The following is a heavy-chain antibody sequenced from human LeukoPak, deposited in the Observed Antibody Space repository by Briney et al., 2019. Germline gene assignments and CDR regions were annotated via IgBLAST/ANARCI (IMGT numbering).Heavy chain of an antibody. Sequence: ASVKVSCKASGYTFTSYGISWVRQAPGQGLEWMGWISAYNGNTNYAQKLQGRVTMTTDTSTSTAYMELSSLRSEDTAVYYCARVGLGGYSYGGHFDYWGQGTLVTVSS. CDR1: GYTFTSYG. CDR2: ISAYNGNT. CDR3: ARVGLGGYSYGGHFDY. D-gene: IGHD5-18*01. J-gene: IGHJ4*02. V-gene: IGHV1-18*01.